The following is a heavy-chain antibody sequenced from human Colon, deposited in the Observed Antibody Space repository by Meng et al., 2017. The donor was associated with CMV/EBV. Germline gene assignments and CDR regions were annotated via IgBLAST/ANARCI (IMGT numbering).Heavy chain of an antibody. Sequence: GESLKISCAASGFNLNTYSMNWLRQAPGRGLEWVASISISSSYIYYADSVKGRFTISRDNAKNSSSLHMNSLRAEDTAVYYCVKVDTSEGYWYYGLDVWGRGTTVTVSS. V-gene: IGHV3-21*01. D-gene: IGHD3/OR15-3a*01. CDR3: VKVDTSEGYWYYGLDV. J-gene: IGHJ6*02. CDR1: GFNLNTYS. CDR2: ISISSSYI.